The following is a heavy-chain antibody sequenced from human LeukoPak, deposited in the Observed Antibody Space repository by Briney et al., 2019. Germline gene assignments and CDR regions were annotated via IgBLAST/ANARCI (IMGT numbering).Heavy chain of an antibody. V-gene: IGHV3-23*01. CDR1: GFTFSSYA. D-gene: IGHD3-22*01. CDR3: AKDPDYDSSGYNNWFDP. J-gene: IGHJ5*02. CDR2: ISGSGGST. Sequence: GSLRLSCAASGFTFSSYAMSWVRQAPGKGLEWVSAISGSGGSTYYADSVKGRFTISRDNSKNTLYLQMNSLRAEDTAVYYCAKDPDYDSSGYNNWFDPWGQGTLVTVSS.